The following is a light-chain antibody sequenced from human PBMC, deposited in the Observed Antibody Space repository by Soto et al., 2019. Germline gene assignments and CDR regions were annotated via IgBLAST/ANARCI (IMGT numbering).Light chain of an antibody. Sequence: QSVLTQPASVSGSPGQSITISCTGTSSDVGAYNLVSWYQHHPGKAPKFIMYDVSYRPSGVSTRFSGSKSGNKASLTISGLQAADEAAYYCSSSTSTATIFFGGGTKLTVL. J-gene: IGLJ2*01. CDR1: SSDVGAYNL. CDR2: DVS. V-gene: IGLV2-14*03. CDR3: SSSTSTATIF.